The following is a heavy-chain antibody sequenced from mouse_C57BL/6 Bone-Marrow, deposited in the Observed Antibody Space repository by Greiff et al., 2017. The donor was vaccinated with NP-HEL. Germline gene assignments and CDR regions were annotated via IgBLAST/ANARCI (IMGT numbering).Heavy chain of an antibody. CDR1: GFTFSSYG. V-gene: IGHV5-6*01. Sequence: EVQGVESGGDLVKPGGSLKLSCAASGFTFSSYGMSWVRQTPDKRLEWVATISSGGSYTYYPDSVKGRFTISRDNAKNTLYLQMSSLKSEDTAMYYCARLDWDYFDDWGQGTTLTVSS. CDR3: ARLDWDYFDD. J-gene: IGHJ2*01. D-gene: IGHD4-1*01. CDR2: ISSGGSYT.